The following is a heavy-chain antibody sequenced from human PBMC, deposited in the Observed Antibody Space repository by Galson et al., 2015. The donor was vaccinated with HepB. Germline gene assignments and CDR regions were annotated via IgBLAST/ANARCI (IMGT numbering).Heavy chain of an antibody. CDR1: GFTFGSYA. CDR3: AKDRGYYESMLFWDQ. Sequence: SLRLSCAASGFTFGSYALSWVRQAPGKGLVWVKGISGSGTRTYSADSVKGRFTISRDNSKNTLYLQMNSLSAEDTAVYYCAKDRGYYESMLFWDQWGQGTLVTVSS. D-gene: IGHD3-22*01. V-gene: IGHV3-23*01. J-gene: IGHJ4*02. CDR2: ISGSGTRT.